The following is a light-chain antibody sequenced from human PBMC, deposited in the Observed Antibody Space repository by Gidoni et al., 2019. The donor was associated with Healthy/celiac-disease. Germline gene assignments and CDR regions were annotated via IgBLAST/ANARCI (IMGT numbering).Light chain of an antibody. CDR1: QSVSSY. Sequence: ELVLTQSRATLSLSPGDRATLSCRASQSVSSYLSWYHQKPGHAPRLLIYDASNRATGIPARFIGSGSWTDFTLTISSREPEDFAVYYCQQRSNWPPLTFGRGTKVEIK. CDR2: DAS. J-gene: IGKJ4*01. CDR3: QQRSNWPPLT. V-gene: IGKV3-11*01.